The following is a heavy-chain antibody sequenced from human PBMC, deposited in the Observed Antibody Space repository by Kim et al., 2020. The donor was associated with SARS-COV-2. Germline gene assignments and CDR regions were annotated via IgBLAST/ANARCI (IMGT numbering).Heavy chain of an antibody. CDR3: ARGQIVVVPAALGVVMYYYYYMDV. CDR1: GGSFSGYY. D-gene: IGHD2-2*01. V-gene: IGHV4-34*01. J-gene: IGHJ6*03. CDR2: INHSGST. Sequence: SETLSLTCAVYGGSFSGYYWSWIRQPPGKGLEWIGEINHSGSTNYNPSLKSRVTISVDTSKNQFSLKLSSVTAADTAVYYCARGQIVVVPAALGVVMYYYYYMDVWGKGTPVTVS.